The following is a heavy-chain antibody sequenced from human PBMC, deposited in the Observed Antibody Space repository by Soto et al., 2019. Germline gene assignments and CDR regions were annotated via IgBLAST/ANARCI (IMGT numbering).Heavy chain of an antibody. Sequence: PSETLSLTCTVSGGSISSSSYYWGWIRQPPGKGLEWIGSIYYSGSTYYNPSLKSRVTISVDTSKNQFSLKLSSVTAADTAVYYCARSSITMVRGVNCFDYWGQGTLVTVAS. J-gene: IGHJ4*02. D-gene: IGHD3-10*01. CDR2: IYYSGST. V-gene: IGHV4-39*01. CDR1: GGSISSSSYY. CDR3: ARSSITMVRGVNCFDY.